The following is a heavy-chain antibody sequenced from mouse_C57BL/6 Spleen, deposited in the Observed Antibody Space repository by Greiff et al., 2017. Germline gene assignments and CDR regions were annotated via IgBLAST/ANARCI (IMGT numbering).Heavy chain of an antibody. V-gene: IGHV1-80*01. Sequence: VQLQQSGAELVKPGASVKISCKASGYAFSSYWLHWVKQRPGKGLEWIGQLYPGDGDTNYNGKFKGKATLTADKSSSKSYMQLLSLTSEDSAVYFCARRSSGYVGAMDYWGQGTSVTVSS. D-gene: IGHD3-2*02. CDR2: LYPGDGDT. CDR1: GYAFSSYW. CDR3: ARRSSGYVGAMDY. J-gene: IGHJ4*01.